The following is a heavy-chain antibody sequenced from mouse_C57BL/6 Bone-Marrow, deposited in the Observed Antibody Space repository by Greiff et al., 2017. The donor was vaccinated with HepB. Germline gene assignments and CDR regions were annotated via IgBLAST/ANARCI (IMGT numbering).Heavy chain of an antibody. CDR3: AREDYYGSSYVAWFAY. CDR1: GYTFTDYN. D-gene: IGHD1-1*01. CDR2: INPNNGGT. V-gene: IGHV1-18*01. J-gene: IGHJ3*01. Sequence: EVKLMESGPELVKPGASVKIPCKASGYTFTDYNMDWVKQSHGKSLEWIGDINPNNGGTIYNQKFKGKATLTVDKSSSTAYMELRSLTSEDTAVYYCAREDYYGSSYVAWFAYWGQGTLVTVSA.